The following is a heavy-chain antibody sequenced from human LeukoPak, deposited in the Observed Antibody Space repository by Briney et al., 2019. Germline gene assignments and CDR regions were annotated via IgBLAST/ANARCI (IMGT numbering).Heavy chain of an antibody. J-gene: IGHJ1*01. CDR1: GFTFSSYW. CDR3: ARPPSEIGGNYPEYFRH. D-gene: IGHD2-21*01. CDR2: IKSDGST. V-gene: IGHV3-74*01. Sequence: GGSLRLSCAASGFTFSSYWMHWVRQAPGKGLVWVSRIKSDGSTNYADSVKGRFTISRDNAKNTLSLQMNSLRPEDTGVYYCARPPSEIGGNYPEYFRHWGQGPLVTVSS.